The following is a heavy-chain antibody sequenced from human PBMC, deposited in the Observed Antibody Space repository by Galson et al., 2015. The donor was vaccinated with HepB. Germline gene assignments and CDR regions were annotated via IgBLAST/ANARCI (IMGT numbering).Heavy chain of an antibody. CDR2: ISYDGSNK. J-gene: IGHJ4*02. CDR1: GFTFSSYG. Sequence: SLRLSCAASGFTFSSYGMHWVRQAPGKGLEWVAVISYDGSNKYYADSVKGRFTISRDNSKNTLYLQMNSLRAEDTAVYYCAKPMTTVLATDFDYWGQGTLVTVSS. V-gene: IGHV3-30*18. D-gene: IGHD4-17*01. CDR3: AKPMTTVLATDFDY.